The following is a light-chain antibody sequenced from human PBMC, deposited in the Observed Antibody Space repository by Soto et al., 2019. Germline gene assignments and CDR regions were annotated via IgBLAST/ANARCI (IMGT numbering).Light chain of an antibody. J-gene: IGKJ1*01. Sequence: VVMTQSPLSLPVTLGQPASISCRSSQSLVHSDGNTYLSWFQQRPGQSPRRLVYKISNRDSGVPDRFSGSGSGTDFTLRISRVEAEDVGVYYCMQGSHWPTTFGQGTKVDIK. CDR1: QSLVHSDGNTY. CDR3: MQGSHWPTT. CDR2: KIS. V-gene: IGKV2-30*02.